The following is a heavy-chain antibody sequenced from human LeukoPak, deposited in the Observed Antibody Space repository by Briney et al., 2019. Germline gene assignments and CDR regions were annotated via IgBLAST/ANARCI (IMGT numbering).Heavy chain of an antibody. CDR2: ISQNGDS. Sequence: PSETLSLTCGVSGGSLSFYYWSWIRQSPGKGLEWIAEISQNGDSNYNMSLKSRVTISLDKSKNQVSLKLNSVTAADTAVYYCARGIPYAFWSGYYNTWFDPWGQGTLVTVSS. CDR3: ARGIPYAFWSGYYNTWFDP. D-gene: IGHD3-3*01. J-gene: IGHJ5*02. CDR1: GGSLSFYY. V-gene: IGHV4-34*01.